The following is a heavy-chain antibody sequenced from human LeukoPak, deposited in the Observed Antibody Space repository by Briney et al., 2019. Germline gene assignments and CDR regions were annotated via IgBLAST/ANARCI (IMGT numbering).Heavy chain of an antibody. J-gene: IGHJ3*02. Sequence: SETLSLTCTVSGGSISSSSYYRGWIRQPPGQGLEWIGSIYYSGKTYYNPSLKSRVAISVDTSKNQFSLKLSSVTAADTAVYYCARDPRAAAGHEDAFDIWGQGTMVTVSS. CDR3: ARDPRAAAGHEDAFDI. D-gene: IGHD6-13*01. V-gene: IGHV4-39*07. CDR1: GGSISSSSYY. CDR2: IYYSGKT.